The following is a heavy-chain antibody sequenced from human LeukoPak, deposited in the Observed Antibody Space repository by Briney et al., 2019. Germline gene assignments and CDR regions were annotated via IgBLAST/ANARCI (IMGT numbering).Heavy chain of an antibody. D-gene: IGHD2-21*01. CDR1: GFTVSSNY. CDR2: IYAGGST. Sequence: GGSLRLSCAASGFTVSSNYMSWVRQAPAKWLEWVSMIYAGGSTYYADSVKGRFTISRDNSKNTLYLQMSSLRAEDTAVYYCASGLYGMDVWGQGTTVTVSS. V-gene: IGHV3-66*01. CDR3: ASGLYGMDV. J-gene: IGHJ6*02.